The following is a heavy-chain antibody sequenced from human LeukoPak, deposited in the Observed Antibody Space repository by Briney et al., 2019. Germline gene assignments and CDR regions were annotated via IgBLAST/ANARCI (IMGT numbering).Heavy chain of an antibody. CDR1: GFIFGTYW. CDR2: IRQDGSEK. CDR3: ARDGGSRISDC. J-gene: IGHJ4*02. Sequence: PGGSLRFSFPASGFIFGTYWMSWVRQAPGKGLEWVANIRQDGSEKYYVDSVKGRFTFSRDNAKNSLFLQMNSLRAEDTAVYYCARDGGSRISDCWGQGTLVTVPS. V-gene: IGHV3-7*01. D-gene: IGHD2-15*01.